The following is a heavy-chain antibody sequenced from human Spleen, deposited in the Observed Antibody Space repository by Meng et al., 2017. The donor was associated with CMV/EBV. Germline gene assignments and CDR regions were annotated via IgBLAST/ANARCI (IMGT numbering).Heavy chain of an antibody. CDR1: FRGYY. V-gene: IGHV4-34*01. J-gene: IGHJ4*02. CDR2: INHSGST. D-gene: IGHD6-13*01. CDR3: ARGGLYAGYSSSWRRGDFDY. Sequence: FRGYYWSWIRPPPGKGLEWIGEINHSGSTNYNPSLKSRVTISVDTSKNQFSLKLSSVTAADTAVYYCARGGLYAGYSSSWRRGDFDYWGQGTLVTVSS.